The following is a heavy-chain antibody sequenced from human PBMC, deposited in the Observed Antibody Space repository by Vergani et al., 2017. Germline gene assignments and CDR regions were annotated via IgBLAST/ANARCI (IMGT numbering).Heavy chain of an antibody. J-gene: IGHJ4*02. CDR3: AKGLGYCSGGSCAVAFDY. D-gene: IGHD2-15*01. CDR2: ISWNSGRI. Sequence: EVQLVESGGGLVQPGRSLRLSCAASGFTFDDYAMNWARQAPGKGLEWVSGISWNSGRIGYADSVKGRFTISRDNAKNSLYLQMNSLRAEDTALYYCAKGLGYCSGGSCAVAFDYWGQGTLVTVSS. V-gene: IGHV3-9*01. CDR1: GFTFDDYA.